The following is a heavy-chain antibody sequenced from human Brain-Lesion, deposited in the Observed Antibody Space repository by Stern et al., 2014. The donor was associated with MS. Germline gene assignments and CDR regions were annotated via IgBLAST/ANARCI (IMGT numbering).Heavy chain of an antibody. D-gene: IGHD1-14*01. Sequence: EVQLVESGGDLVQPGRSLRLSCAAFGFTFDDYAMHWVRQAPGKGLGWVAGISWNSGTIVYADSVKGRFTTSRDNAYSSLYLQMNSLRPEDTALYYCARDITGSSAYFAYWGQGTLVTVSS. CDR3: ARDITGSSAYFAY. J-gene: IGHJ4*02. V-gene: IGHV3-9*01. CDR2: ISWNSGTI. CDR1: GFTFDDYA.